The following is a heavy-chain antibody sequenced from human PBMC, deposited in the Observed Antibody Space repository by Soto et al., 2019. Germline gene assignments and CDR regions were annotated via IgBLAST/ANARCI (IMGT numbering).Heavy chain of an antibody. CDR2: IYYSGST. CDR1: GGSISSYY. CDR3: ARAPRGNYGYPSYFDY. V-gene: IGHV4-59*01. Sequence: QVQLQESGPGLVKPSETLSLTCTVSGGSISSYYWSWIRQPPGKGLEWIGYIYYSGSTNYNPSLKSRVTTSVDTSKNRFSLKLSSVTAADTAVYYCARAPRGNYGYPSYFDYWGQGTLVTVSS. D-gene: IGHD3-10*01. J-gene: IGHJ4*02.